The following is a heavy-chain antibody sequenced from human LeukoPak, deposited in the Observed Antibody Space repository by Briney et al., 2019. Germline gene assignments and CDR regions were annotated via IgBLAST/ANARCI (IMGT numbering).Heavy chain of an antibody. CDR2: IKQDGSEK. CDR1: GFTFSSYA. CDR3: ARDGYGSSSGYYYYYYYGMDV. Sequence: GGSLRLSCAASGFTFSSYAMHWVRQAPGKGLEWVANIKQDGSEKYYVDSVKGRFTISRDNAKNSLYLQMNSLRAEDTAVYYCARDGYGSSSGYYYYYYYGMDVWGQGTTVTVSS. D-gene: IGHD3-22*01. J-gene: IGHJ6*02. V-gene: IGHV3-7*01.